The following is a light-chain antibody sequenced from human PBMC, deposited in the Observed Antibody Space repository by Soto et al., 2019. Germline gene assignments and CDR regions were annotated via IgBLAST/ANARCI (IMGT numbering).Light chain of an antibody. Sequence: EIVLTQSPATLSLSPGERATLSCRASQSVSSYLAWYQQKPGQAPRLLIYDASNRATGIPARFSGSGSGTDVTLTISSLEPEDFAVYYCQQRSNWPTFGGGTKVQIK. V-gene: IGKV3-11*01. CDR2: DAS. CDR1: QSVSSY. J-gene: IGKJ4*01. CDR3: QQRSNWPT.